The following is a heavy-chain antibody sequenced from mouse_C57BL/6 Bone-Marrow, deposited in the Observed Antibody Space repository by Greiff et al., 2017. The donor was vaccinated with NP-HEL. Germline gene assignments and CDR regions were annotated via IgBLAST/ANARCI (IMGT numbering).Heavy chain of an antibody. D-gene: IGHD1-1*01. V-gene: IGHV1-50*01. Sequence: QVQLQQPGAELVKPGASVKLSCKASGYTFTSYWMQWVKQRPGQGLEWIGEIDPSDSYHNYNQKVKGKATLTVDTSSSTAYMQLSSLTSEDSAVYYCARRGFTTVVATDWYFDVWGTGTTVTVSS. CDR3: ARRGFTTVVATDWYFDV. CDR2: IDPSDSYH. CDR1: GYTFTSYW. J-gene: IGHJ1*03.